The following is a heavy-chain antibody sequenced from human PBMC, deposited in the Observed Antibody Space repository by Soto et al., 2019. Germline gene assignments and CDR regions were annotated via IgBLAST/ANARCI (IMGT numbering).Heavy chain of an antibody. V-gene: IGHV3-30*18. CDR2: ISYDGSNK. Sequence: QVQLVESGGGVVQPGRSLRLSCAASGFTFSSYGMHWVRQAPGKGLEWVAVISYDGSNKYYADSVKGRFTISRDNSKNTLYLQMNSLRAEDTAVYYCAKDGEYIVLVPAAVDYWGQGTLVTVSS. CDR3: AKDGEYIVLVPAAVDY. J-gene: IGHJ4*02. CDR1: GFTFSSYG. D-gene: IGHD2-2*01.